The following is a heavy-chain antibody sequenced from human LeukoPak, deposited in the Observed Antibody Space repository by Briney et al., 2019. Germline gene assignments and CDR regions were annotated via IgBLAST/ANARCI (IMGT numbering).Heavy chain of an antibody. J-gene: IGHJ5*02. CDR3: AISTAITMIVVDP. CDR1: GGTFSSYA. D-gene: IGHD3-22*01. Sequence: SVKVSCKASGGTFSSYAIRWVRRAPGQGLEWMGRIIPIFGIANYAQKFQGRVTITADKSTSTVYIELSSLRSEDAAVYYCAISTAITMIVVDPWGQGTLVTVSS. CDR2: IIPIFGIA. V-gene: IGHV1-69*04.